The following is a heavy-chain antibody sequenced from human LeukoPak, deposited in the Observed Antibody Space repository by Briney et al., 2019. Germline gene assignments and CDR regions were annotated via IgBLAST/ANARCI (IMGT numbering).Heavy chain of an antibody. CDR1: GFTFSTFS. V-gene: IGHV3-48*01. Sequence: GGSLRLSCAASGFTFSTFSMDWVRQAPGRGLQWLSYISSTSNTIYYADSLKGRFTISRDNAKNSLYLQIDSLSVEDTAAYYCARMGIAAAGVDYWGQGTLVTVSS. D-gene: IGHD6-13*01. CDR3: ARMGIAAAGVDY. J-gene: IGHJ4*02. CDR2: ISSTSNTI.